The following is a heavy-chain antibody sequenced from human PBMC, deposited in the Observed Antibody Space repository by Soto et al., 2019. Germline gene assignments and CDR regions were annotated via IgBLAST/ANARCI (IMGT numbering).Heavy chain of an antibody. J-gene: IGHJ4*02. Sequence: QVQLVQSGAEVRKPGASVRLSCETSGYNFNQYYIHWVRQAPGQGLEWMGIINLRGGTTEYAHKFRGRVTVTGDTSTSTAYMQLSSLRPDDTAAYFCARGPDDSDVPRWDYWGQGTLVTVSS. D-gene: IGHD4-17*01. CDR3: ARGPDDSDVPRWDY. CDR2: INLRGGTT. V-gene: IGHV1-46*02. CDR1: GYNFNQYY.